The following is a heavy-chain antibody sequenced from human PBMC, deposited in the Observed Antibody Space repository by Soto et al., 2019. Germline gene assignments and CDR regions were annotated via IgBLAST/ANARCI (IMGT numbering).Heavy chain of an antibody. D-gene: IGHD3-3*01. J-gene: IGHJ6*03. Sequence: ASVKVSCKASGYTFTSYGISWVRQAPGQGLEWMGWISAYNGNTNYAQKLQGRVTMTTDTSTSTAYMELRSLRSDDTAVYYCAREGITIFRDYYYYYMDVWGKGTTVTVSS. CDR3: AREGITIFRDYYYYYMDV. CDR1: GYTFTSYG. V-gene: IGHV1-18*01. CDR2: ISAYNGNT.